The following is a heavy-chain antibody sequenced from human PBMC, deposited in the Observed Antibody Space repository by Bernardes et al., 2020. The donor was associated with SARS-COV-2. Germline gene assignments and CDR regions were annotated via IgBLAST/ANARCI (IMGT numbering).Heavy chain of an antibody. CDR3: ARDIDGHGSTYALDH. CDR1: GFTFSRNA. J-gene: IGHJ4*02. D-gene: IGHD3-16*01. Sequence: GGSLRLSCAVAGFTFSRNAMSWVRRAPGKGLEWISYISSSGTPIYYADSVRGRFTVSRDNAKNSLFLQMNSLRSEDTAMYYCARDIDGHGSTYALDHWGQGTLVTVSS. CDR2: ISSSGTPI. V-gene: IGHV3-48*01.